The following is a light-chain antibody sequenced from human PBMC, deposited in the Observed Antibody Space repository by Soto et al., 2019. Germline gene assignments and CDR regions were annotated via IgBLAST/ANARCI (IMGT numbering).Light chain of an antibody. CDR2: GNN. V-gene: IGLV1-44*01. J-gene: IGLJ3*02. CDR1: SSNIGRNT. Sequence: QSVLTQPPSASGTPGQRVTISCSGSSSNIGRNTVNWYQQLPGTAPKLLIYGNNQRPSVVPDRFSGSKSGTSASLAISGLQSEDVADYYCAAWDDSLNGPVFGGGTELTVL. CDR3: AAWDDSLNGPV.